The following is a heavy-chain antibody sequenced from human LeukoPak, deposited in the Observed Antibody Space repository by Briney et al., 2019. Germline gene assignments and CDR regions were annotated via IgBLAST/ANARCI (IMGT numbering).Heavy chain of an antibody. J-gene: IGHJ4*02. CDR2: INPNSGGT. V-gene: IGHV1-2*02. CDR1: GYTFTGYY. D-gene: IGHD6-13*01. CDR3: TRGNSRDY. Sequence: ASVKVSCKASGYTFTGYYMHWVRQAPGQGLEWMGWINPNSGGTNYAQKVQGRVTMTRDTSISTAYMERSRLRSDDTAVYYCTRGNSRDYWGQGTLVTVSS.